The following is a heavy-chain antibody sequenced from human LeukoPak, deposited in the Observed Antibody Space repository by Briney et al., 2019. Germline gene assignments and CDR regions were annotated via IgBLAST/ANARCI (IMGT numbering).Heavy chain of an antibody. D-gene: IGHD2-2*01. Sequence: GGSLRLSCAASGFPFSTHSLTWVRQAPGKGLEWVANIKQDGSEKYYVDSVKGRFTISRDNAKNSLYLQMNSLRAEDTAVYYCARYASLGYYYYMDVWGKGTTVTVSS. J-gene: IGHJ6*03. CDR3: ARYASLGYYYYMDV. CDR2: IKQDGSEK. CDR1: GFPFSTHS. V-gene: IGHV3-7*01.